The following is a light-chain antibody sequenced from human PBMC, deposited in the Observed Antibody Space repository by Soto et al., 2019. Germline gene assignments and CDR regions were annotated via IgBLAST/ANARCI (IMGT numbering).Light chain of an antibody. J-gene: IGKJ1*01. CDR3: QQSYSTPRT. CDR1: QSISSY. Sequence: DIQMNHSPSSLSASVGDRVAITCRASQSISSYLNWYQQKPGKAPKLLIYAASSLQSGVPSRFSGSGSGTDFTLTISSLQPEDFATYYCQQSYSTPRTFGQGTKVDIK. V-gene: IGKV1-39*01. CDR2: AAS.